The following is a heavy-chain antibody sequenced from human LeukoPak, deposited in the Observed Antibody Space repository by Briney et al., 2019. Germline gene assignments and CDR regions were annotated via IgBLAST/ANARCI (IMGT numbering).Heavy chain of an antibody. CDR1: GFTVSSNY. J-gene: IGHJ6*02. CDR2: IYSGGST. CDR3: AKAGFYYYGMDV. Sequence: GGSLRLSCAASGFTVSSNYMSWVRQSPGKGLEWVSVIYSGGSTYYADSVKGRFTISRDNSKNTLYLQMNSLRAEDTAVYYCAKAGFYYYGMDVWGQGTTVTVSS. V-gene: IGHV3-66*01. D-gene: IGHD6-19*01.